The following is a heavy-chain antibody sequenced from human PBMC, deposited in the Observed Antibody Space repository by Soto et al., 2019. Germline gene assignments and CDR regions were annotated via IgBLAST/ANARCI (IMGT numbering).Heavy chain of an antibody. CDR2: IYHSGST. D-gene: IGHD3-3*01. V-gene: IGHV4-34*01. Sequence: SETLSLTCAVYGGSFSGYYWSWIRQPPGKGLEWIGEIYHSGSTNYNPSLKSRVTISVDTSKNQFSLKLSSVTAADTAVYYCARAFRGYDFWSGIRGHYFDYWGKGTLVTVSS. CDR1: GGSFSGYY. CDR3: ARAFRGYDFWSGIRGHYFDY. J-gene: IGHJ4*02.